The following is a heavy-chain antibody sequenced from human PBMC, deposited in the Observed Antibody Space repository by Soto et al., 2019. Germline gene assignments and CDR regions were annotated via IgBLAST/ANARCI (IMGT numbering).Heavy chain of an antibody. J-gene: IGHJ5*02. V-gene: IGHV1-69*01. Sequence: QVQLVQSGAEVKKPGSSVKASCKVSGGTFSTYPINWVRQAPGQGLELMGGIIPKFGTTNYAQKFRGTVTITADESTSTAYMELKNLRSEDTAVYYCARVASNSTGWYIWFDPWGQGTLVTVSS. CDR3: ARVASNSTGWYIWFDP. D-gene: IGHD6-19*01. CDR1: GGTFSTYP. CDR2: IIPKFGTT.